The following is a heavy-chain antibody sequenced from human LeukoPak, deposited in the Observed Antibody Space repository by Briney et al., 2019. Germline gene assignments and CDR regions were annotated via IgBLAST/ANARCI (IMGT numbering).Heavy chain of an antibody. V-gene: IGHV3-21*01. J-gene: IGHJ4*02. Sequence: GGSLRLSCAASGFTFSSYSMNWVRQAPGKGLEWVSSISSSSSYIYYADSVKGRFTISRDNAKNSLYLQMNSLRAEDTAVYYCAKGIAAAGPWGFYFDYWGQGTLVTVSS. CDR2: ISSSSSYI. CDR1: GFTFSSYS. D-gene: IGHD6-13*01. CDR3: AKGIAAAGPWGFYFDY.